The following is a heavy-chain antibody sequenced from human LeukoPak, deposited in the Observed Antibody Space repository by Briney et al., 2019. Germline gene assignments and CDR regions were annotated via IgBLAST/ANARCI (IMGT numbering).Heavy chain of an antibody. V-gene: IGHV3-11*01. CDR3: ATTARVGQN. CDR2: TGKSGTDI. CDR1: GFTFSDYY. Sequence: GGSLRLSCAASGFTFSDYYMSWIRQAPGKGLEWISYTGKSGTDINYAESVKGRFTVSRDNAKNSLFLQVDSLRADDTAVYYCATTARVGQNWGQGTLVTVSS. D-gene: IGHD3/OR15-3a*01. J-gene: IGHJ4*02.